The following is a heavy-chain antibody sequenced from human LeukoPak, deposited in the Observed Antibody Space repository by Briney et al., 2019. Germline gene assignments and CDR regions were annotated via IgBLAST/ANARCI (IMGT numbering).Heavy chain of an antibody. D-gene: IGHD6-19*01. CDR3: ARGGGWYQYYFDY. CDR1: GGSISSGSYY. Sequence: IPSETLSLTCTVSGGSISSGSYYWSWIRQPAGKGLEGIGRIDTSGSTNYNPSLKSRVTISVDTAKNQFSLKRSSVTAADTAVYYCARGGGWYQYYFDYWGQGTLVTVSS. J-gene: IGHJ4*02. V-gene: IGHV4-61*02. CDR2: IDTSGST.